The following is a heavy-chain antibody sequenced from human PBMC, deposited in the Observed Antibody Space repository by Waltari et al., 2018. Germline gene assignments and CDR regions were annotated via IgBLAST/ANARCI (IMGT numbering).Heavy chain of an antibody. V-gene: IGHV3-48*01. D-gene: IGHD1-26*01. CDR1: GFTFSTYG. J-gene: IGHJ4*02. CDR3: APLGASSLTLTA. Sequence: EVQLVESGGGLVQPGGSLRLSCAASGFTFSTYGMNWVRQAPGKGVGWVSHIRGRGSPKYDADAVKGRFTISRDNAMNSLYLQMNSLRAEDTAVYYCAPLGASSLTLTAWGQGTLVTVSS. CDR2: IRGRGSPK.